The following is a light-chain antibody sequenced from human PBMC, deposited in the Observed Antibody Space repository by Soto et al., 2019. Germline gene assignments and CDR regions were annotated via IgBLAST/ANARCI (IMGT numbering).Light chain of an antibody. J-gene: IGKJ4*01. CDR1: QSVSSSY. Sequence: EIVLTQSPGTLSLSPGERAPLSCRASQSVSSSYLAWYQQKPGQAPRLLIYGASSRATGIPDRFSGSGSGTDFTLTISRLEPEDFAVYYCQQYGSSPTFGGGTKVDIK. CDR2: GAS. CDR3: QQYGSSPT. V-gene: IGKV3-20*01.